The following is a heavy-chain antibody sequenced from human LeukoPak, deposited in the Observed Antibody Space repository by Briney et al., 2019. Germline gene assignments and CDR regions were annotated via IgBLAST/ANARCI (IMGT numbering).Heavy chain of an antibody. CDR1: GFVFSSYT. V-gene: IGHV3-21*01. Sequence: GGSLRLSCAASGFVFSSYTMSWVRQAPGKGLEWVSSIGDNSSYIHYGDSVKGRFTISRDNANKVVYLQMNSLRGEDTAVYYCARAYYDSLTGFYLDGMDVWGQGTTVSVSS. D-gene: IGHD3-9*01. CDR2: IGDNSSYI. J-gene: IGHJ6*02. CDR3: ARAYYDSLTGFYLDGMDV.